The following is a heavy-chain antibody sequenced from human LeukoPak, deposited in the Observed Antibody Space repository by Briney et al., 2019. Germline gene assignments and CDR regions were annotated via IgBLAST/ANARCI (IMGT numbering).Heavy chain of an antibody. D-gene: IGHD2-2*01. V-gene: IGHV4-31*03. CDR1: GGSISSGGYY. Sequence: SETLSLTCTVSGGSISSGGYYWSWIRQHPGKGLEWIGYIYYSGSTYYNPSLKSRVTISVDTSKNQFSLKLSSVTAADTAVYYCARGSIVVVPAAHTMGYAFDIWGQGTMVTVSS. J-gene: IGHJ3*02. CDR3: ARGSIVVVPAAHTMGYAFDI. CDR2: IYYSGST.